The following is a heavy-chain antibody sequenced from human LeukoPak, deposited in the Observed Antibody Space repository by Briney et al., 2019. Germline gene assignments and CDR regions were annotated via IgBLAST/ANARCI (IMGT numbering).Heavy chain of an antibody. J-gene: IGHJ4*02. V-gene: IGHV4-61*02. CDR3: ARIVGSEGYSSGWYDY. CDR1: GDSISAGNYY. D-gene: IGHD6-19*01. Sequence: SETLSLTRTVSGDSISAGNYYWSWIRQPAGKGLEWVGRAYDTGSTWHSPSLKDRVTISIDTSKNQFSVNLNSVTAADTAVYFCARIVGSEGYSSGWYDYWGPGILVTVSS. CDR2: AYDTGST.